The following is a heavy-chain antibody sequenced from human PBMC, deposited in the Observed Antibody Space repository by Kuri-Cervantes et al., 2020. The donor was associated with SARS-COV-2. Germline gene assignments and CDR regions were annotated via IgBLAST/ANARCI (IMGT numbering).Heavy chain of an antibody. Sequence: SVKVFCKASGGTFSSYAISWVRQAPGQGPEWMGGIIPIFGTANYAQKFQGRVTITADESTSTAYMELSSLRSEDTAVYYCARGPSAMATISYNWFDPWGQGTLVTVSS. D-gene: IGHD5-24*01. V-gene: IGHV1-69*13. J-gene: IGHJ5*02. CDR3: ARGPSAMATISYNWFDP. CDR1: GGTFSSYA. CDR2: IIPIFGTA.